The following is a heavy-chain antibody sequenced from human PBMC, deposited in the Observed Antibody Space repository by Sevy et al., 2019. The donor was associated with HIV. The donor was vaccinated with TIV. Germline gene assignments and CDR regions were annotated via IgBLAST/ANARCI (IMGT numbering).Heavy chain of an antibody. CDR2: IYDGGST. CDR1: GFTVSGVH. J-gene: IGHJ6*02. V-gene: IGHV3-53*01. D-gene: IGHD6-13*01. Sequence: GGSLRLSCSASGFTVSGVHMTWDRQASGKGLGWVSVIYDGGSTYYADSVKGRFIISRDNSKNTLYLQMNSLRVEDTAVYYCARWYFKMDVWGQGATVTVSS. CDR3: ARWYFKMDV.